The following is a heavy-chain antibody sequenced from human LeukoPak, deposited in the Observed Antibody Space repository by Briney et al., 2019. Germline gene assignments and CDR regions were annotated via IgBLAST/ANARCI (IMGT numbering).Heavy chain of an antibody. J-gene: IGHJ4*02. D-gene: IGHD6-6*01. CDR1: GFTFSSYS. CDR3: ARDTAARPMKDY. Sequence: PGGSLRLSCAASGFTFSSYSMNWVRQAPGKGLEWVSSISSSSSYIYYADSVKGRFTISRDNAKNSLYLQMNSLRAEDTAVYYCARDTAARPMKDYWGQGTLVTVSS. V-gene: IGHV3-21*01. CDR2: ISSSSSYI.